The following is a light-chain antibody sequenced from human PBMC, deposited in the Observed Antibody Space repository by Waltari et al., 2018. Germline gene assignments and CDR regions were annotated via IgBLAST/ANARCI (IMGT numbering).Light chain of an antibody. CDR3: QAWDSSTPKV. CDR2: QDS. CDR1: KFGDTY. J-gene: IGLJ2*01. V-gene: IGLV3-1*01. Sequence: SSELTQPPSVSVSPGQTHSITCSDDKFGDTYASWYQQKPGHSPVLVIYQDSKRTSGIPERFSGSNSGNTATLTISGTQAMDEADYYCQAWDSSTPKVFGGGTKLTVL.